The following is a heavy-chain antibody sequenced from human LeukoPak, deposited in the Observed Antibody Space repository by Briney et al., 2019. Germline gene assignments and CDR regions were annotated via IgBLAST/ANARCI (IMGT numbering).Heavy chain of an antibody. CDR2: IYTSGST. D-gene: IGHD6-25*01. CDR3: ARQGGGFWYFDL. J-gene: IGHJ2*01. V-gene: IGHV4-4*07. CDR1: GGSLSGYY. Sequence: PSETLSLTCTVSGGSLSGYYWSWIRQPAGNRLEWIGRIYTSGSTNYNPSLKSRVTISVDTSKNQFSLKLSSVTAADTAVYYCARQGGGFWYFDLWGRGTLVTVSS.